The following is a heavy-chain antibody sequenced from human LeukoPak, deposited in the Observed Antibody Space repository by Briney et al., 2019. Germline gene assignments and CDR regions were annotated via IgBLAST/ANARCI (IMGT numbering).Heavy chain of an antibody. CDR2: IWYDGSDK. CDR3: AKDPIVVVVAATTSNAFDI. J-gene: IGHJ3*02. D-gene: IGHD2-15*01. Sequence: GRSLRLSCAASGFTFSSYGIHWVRQAPGKGLEWVAVIWYDGSDKYYADSVKGRFTISRDNSKNTLYLQMNSLRAEDTAVYYCAKDPIVVVVAATTSNAFDIWGQGTMVTVSS. CDR1: GFTFSSYG. V-gene: IGHV3-33*06.